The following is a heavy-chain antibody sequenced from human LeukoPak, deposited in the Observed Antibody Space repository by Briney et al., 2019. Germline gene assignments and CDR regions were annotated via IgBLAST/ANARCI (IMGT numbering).Heavy chain of an antibody. V-gene: IGHV1-69*13. CDR3: ARQKDYGDDY. CDR2: IIPIFGTA. D-gene: IGHD4-17*01. J-gene: IGHJ4*02. CDR1: GGTFTSYA. Sequence: SVKVSSTASGGTFTSYAISWVRQAPGQGLEWMGGIIPIFGTANYAQKFHGRVTITADESTSTAYMELSSLRSEDTAVYYCARQKDYGDDYWGQGTLVTVSS.